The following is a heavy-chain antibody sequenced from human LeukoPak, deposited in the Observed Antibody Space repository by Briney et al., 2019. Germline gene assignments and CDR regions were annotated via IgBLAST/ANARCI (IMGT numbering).Heavy chain of an antibody. CDR3: ATTKLWLAFDS. V-gene: IGHV3-23*03. CDR2: IYSGDSA. CDR1: GFTFSSYA. D-gene: IGHD6-19*01. J-gene: IGHJ4*02. Sequence: GGSLRLSCAASGFTFSSYALSWVRQAPGKGLEWVSVIYSGDSASYADSVKGRFTISRDSSKNTLYLQMNSLRAEDTAVYYCATTKLWLAFDSWGQGTLVTVSS.